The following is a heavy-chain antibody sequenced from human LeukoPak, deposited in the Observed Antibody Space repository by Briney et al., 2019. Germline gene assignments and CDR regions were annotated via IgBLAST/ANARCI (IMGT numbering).Heavy chain of an antibody. CDR2: IIPSFGTP. J-gene: IGHJ2*01. CDR3: ARGAGKYWYFDL. D-gene: IGHD6-13*01. Sequence: SVKVSCRASGGTFGNYAFSWVRQAPGQGLEWMGGIIPSFGTPTYAQKFQGRVTITAVESTSTGYMELSSLRSGDTAVYYCARGAGKYWYFDLWGRGTLVTVSS. V-gene: IGHV1-69*01. CDR1: GGTFGNYA.